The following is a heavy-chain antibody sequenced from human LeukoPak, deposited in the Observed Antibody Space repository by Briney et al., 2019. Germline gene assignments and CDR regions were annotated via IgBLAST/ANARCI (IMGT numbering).Heavy chain of an antibody. CDR2: ISYDGSNK. CDR1: GFTFSSYG. V-gene: IGHV3-30*18. J-gene: IGHJ4*02. Sequence: GGSLRLSCAASGFTFSSYGMHWVRQAPCKGLEWVAVISYDGSNKYYADSVKGRFTISRDNSKNTLYLQMNSLRAEDTAVYYCAKGANYHDSSGYYYWGQGTLVTVSS. D-gene: IGHD3-22*01. CDR3: AKGANYHDSSGYYY.